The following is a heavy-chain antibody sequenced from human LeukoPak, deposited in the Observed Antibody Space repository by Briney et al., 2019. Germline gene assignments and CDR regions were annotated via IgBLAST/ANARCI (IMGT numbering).Heavy chain of an antibody. CDR3: AKELGYCSGGSCGPFDY. CDR1: GFTFSSYA. J-gene: IGHJ4*02. CDR2: ISGSGGST. V-gene: IGHV3-23*01. D-gene: IGHD2-15*01. Sequence: PGGSLRLSCTASGFTFSSYAMSWVRQAPGKGLEWVSAISGSGGSTYYADSVKGRFTISRDNSKNTLYLQMNSLRAEDTAVYYCAKELGYCSGGSCGPFDYWGQGTLVTVSS.